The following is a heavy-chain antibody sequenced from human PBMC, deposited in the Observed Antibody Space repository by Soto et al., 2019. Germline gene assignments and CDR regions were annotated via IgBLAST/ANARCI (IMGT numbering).Heavy chain of an antibody. CDR3: MLGSGWKDFDY. V-gene: IGHV4-39*01. D-gene: IGHD3-22*01. J-gene: IGHJ4*02. CDR1: GGSITSSSYY. CDR2: IYYSGST. Sequence: PSETLSLTCTVSGGSITSSSYYWGWIRQPPGKGLEWIGNIYYSGSTYYNPSLKSRVTISVDTSKNQFSLKLSSVTAADTAVYYCMLGSGWKDFDYWGQGTLVTVS.